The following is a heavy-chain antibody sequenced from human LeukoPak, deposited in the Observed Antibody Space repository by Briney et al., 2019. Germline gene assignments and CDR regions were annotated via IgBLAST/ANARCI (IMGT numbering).Heavy chain of an antibody. CDR1: GFTFSGSA. CDR3: ARGRDGYNLVDAFDI. CDR2: ISSSSIYI. Sequence: PGGSLRLSCAASGFTFSGSAMHWVRQAPGKGLEWVSSISSSSIYIYYADSLKGRFTISRDNAKNSLYLQMNSLRAEDTAVYYCARGRDGYNLVDAFDIWGQGIMVTVSS. D-gene: IGHD5-24*01. V-gene: IGHV3-21*01. J-gene: IGHJ3*02.